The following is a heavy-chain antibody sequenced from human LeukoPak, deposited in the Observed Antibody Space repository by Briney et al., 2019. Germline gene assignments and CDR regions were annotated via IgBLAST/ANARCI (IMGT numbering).Heavy chain of an antibody. V-gene: IGHV5-51*01. Sequence: GESLKISCKGSGYSFTSYWIVWVRQMPGKGLEWMGIIYPGDSDTRYSPSFQGQVTISADKSISTAYLQWSSLKASDTAMYYCARLTQLGYCSSTSCYNSWFDPWGQGTLVTVSS. CDR2: IYPGDSDT. CDR1: GYSFTSYW. CDR3: ARLTQLGYCSSTSCYNSWFDP. D-gene: IGHD2-2*02. J-gene: IGHJ5*02.